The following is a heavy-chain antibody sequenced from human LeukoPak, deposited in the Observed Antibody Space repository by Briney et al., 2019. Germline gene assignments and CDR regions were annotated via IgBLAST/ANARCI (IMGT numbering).Heavy chain of an antibody. J-gene: IGHJ3*01. CDR1: GYIFNSQV. Sequence: GASVKVSCKASGYIFNSQVMIWVRQAPGQGLEWMGWINTDSGNPTYAQGFTGRFVFSLDSSVSTAYLQINNLMPEDTAKYFCAREILRFDFWGQGTTVTVSS. V-gene: IGHV7-4-1*02. CDR3: AREILRFDF. CDR2: INTDSGNP.